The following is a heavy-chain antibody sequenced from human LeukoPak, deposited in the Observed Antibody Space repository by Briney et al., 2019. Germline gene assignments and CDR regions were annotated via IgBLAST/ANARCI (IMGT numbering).Heavy chain of an antibody. D-gene: IGHD6-6*01. Sequence: ASVKVSCKASGGTFSSYAISWVRQAPGQGLEWMGGIIPIFGTANYAQKFQGRVTITADESTSTAYMELSSLRSEDTAVYYCARHHTGYSSSDDWFDPWGQGTLVTVSS. V-gene: IGHV1-69*13. J-gene: IGHJ5*02. CDR1: GGTFSSYA. CDR2: IIPIFGTA. CDR3: ARHHTGYSSSDDWFDP.